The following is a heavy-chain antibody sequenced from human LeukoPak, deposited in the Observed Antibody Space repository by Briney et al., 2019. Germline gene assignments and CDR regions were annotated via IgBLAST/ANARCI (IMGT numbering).Heavy chain of an antibody. CDR1: GSSISSSSHY. CDR2: IYYSGST. CDR3: ARQMGYFDILTPPVY. J-gene: IGHJ4*02. D-gene: IGHD3-9*01. Sequence: SETLSLTCTVSGSSISSSSHYWGWIRQPPGKGLEWIGSIYYSGSTYYNPSLKSRVTISVDTSKNQFSLKLSSVTAADTAVYYCARQMGYFDILTPPVYWGQGTLVTVSS. V-gene: IGHV4-39*01.